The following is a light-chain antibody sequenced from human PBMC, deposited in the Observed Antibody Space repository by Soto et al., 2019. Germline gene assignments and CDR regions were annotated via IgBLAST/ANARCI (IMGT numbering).Light chain of an antibody. CDR2: AGS. Sequence: QSALTQPASVSGSPGQSITISCTGTSSNVGSYNLVSWYQQHPGKAPKLMIYAGSKRPSGVSNRFSGSKSGNTASLTISGLQAEDEADYYCCSFAGTATYVFGTGTKLTVL. J-gene: IGLJ1*01. CDR3: CSFAGTATYV. V-gene: IGLV2-23*01. CDR1: SSNVGSYNL.